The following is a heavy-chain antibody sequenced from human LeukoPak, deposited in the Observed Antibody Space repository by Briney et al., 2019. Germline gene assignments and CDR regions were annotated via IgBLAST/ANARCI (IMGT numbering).Heavy chain of an antibody. CDR2: ISSSSTYI. CDR3: ARDPQAARKPFNFDY. V-gene: IGHV3-21*01. Sequence: PGGSLRLSCAASGFTFSSYSMNWVRQAPGKGLEWVSSISSSSTYIYYADSVKGRFIIFRDNAKNSLYLQMNSLRAEDTAIYYCARDPQAARKPFNFDYWGQGTLVTVSS. CDR1: GFTFSSYS. D-gene: IGHD6-6*01. J-gene: IGHJ4*02.